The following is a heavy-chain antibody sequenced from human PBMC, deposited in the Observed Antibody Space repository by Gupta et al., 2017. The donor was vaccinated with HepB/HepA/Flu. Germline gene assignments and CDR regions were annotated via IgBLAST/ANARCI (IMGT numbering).Heavy chain of an antibody. J-gene: IGHJ4*02. D-gene: IGHD1-1*01. CDR2: IYWDDDK. CDR1: GFSLSTNGVG. CDR3: AHISTGTTGGDY. Sequence: QITLKESGPTLVKPTQTLTLTCTFSGFSLSTNGVGVGWIRQPPGKALEWLVLIYWDDDKRYSSSLRSRLTITKDTSKNQVVLTMTNMDPVDTATYYCAHISTGTTGGDYWGQGTLVTVSS. V-gene: IGHV2-5*02.